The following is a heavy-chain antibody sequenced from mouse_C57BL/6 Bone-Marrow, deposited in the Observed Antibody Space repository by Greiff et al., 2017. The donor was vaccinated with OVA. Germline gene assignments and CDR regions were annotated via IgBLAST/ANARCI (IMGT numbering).Heavy chain of an antibody. CDR3: TTTMVTNGDFDY. CDR1: GFNIKDDY. CDR2: IDPENGDT. J-gene: IGHJ2*01. V-gene: IGHV14-4*01. Sequence: EVKLMESGAELVRPGASVKLSCTASGFNIKDDYMHWVKQRPEQGLEWIGWIDPENGDTEYASKFQGKATITADTSSNTAYLQLSSLTSEDTAVYYCTTTMVTNGDFDYWGQGTTLTVSS. D-gene: IGHD2-2*01.